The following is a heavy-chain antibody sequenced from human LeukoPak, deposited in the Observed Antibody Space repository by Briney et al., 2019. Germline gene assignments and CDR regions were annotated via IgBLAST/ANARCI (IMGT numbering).Heavy chain of an antibody. D-gene: IGHD2-2*01. CDR2: IIPIFGTA. CDR1: GGTFSSYA. CDR3: ARGNCSSTSCYGYYYYYYMDV. V-gene: IGHV1-69*05. J-gene: IGHJ6*03. Sequence: SVKVSCKASGGTFSSYAISWVRQAPGQGLEWMGGIIPIFGTANYAQKFQGRVTITTDESTSTAYMELSSLRSEDTAVYYCARGNCSSTSCYGYYYYYYMDVWGKGTTVTVSS.